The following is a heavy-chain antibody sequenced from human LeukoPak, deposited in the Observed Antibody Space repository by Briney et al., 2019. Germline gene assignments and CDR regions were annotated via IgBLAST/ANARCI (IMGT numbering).Heavy chain of an antibody. CDR3: ARYYGSGSHLFDY. CDR2: IYYSGST. V-gene: IGHV4-59*01. Sequence: SSETLSLTCTVSGGSISSYYWSWIRQPPGKGRDGIGYIYYSGSTNYNPSLKSRVTISVDTSKNQFSLKLSSVTAADTAVYYCARYYGSGSHLFDYWGQGTLVTVSS. J-gene: IGHJ4*02. CDR1: GGSISSYY. D-gene: IGHD3-10*01.